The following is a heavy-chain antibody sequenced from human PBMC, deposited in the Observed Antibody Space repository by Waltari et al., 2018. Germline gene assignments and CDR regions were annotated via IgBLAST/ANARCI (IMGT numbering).Heavy chain of an antibody. CDR2: IYYSGST. J-gene: IGHJ5*02. D-gene: IGHD5-12*01. Sequence: QLQLQESGPGLVKPSETLSLTCTVSGGSIRSSSYYWGWIRQSPGKGLEWIGCIYYSGSTYYNPTLNSQVTISGDTSKNQFSLKLSSVTAADTAVYYCARHWKKSGYRFDPWGQGTLVTVSS. CDR3: ARHWKKSGYRFDP. V-gene: IGHV4-39*01. CDR1: GGSIRSSSYY.